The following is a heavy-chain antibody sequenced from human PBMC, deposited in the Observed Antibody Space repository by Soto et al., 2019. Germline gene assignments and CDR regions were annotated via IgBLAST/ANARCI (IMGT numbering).Heavy chain of an antibody. CDR3: ARGTGYCSSTSCYGGPMDV. Sequence: SETLSLTCAVYGGSFSGYYWSWIRQPPGKGLEWIGEINHSGSTNYNPSLKSRVTISVDTSKNQFSLKLSSVTAADTAVYYCARGTGYCSSTSCYGGPMDVWGQGTTVTVSS. J-gene: IGHJ6*02. V-gene: IGHV4-34*01. D-gene: IGHD2-2*01. CDR2: INHSGST. CDR1: GGSFSGYY.